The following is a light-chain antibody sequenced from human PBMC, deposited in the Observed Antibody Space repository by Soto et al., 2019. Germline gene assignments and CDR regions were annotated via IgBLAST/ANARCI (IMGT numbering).Light chain of an antibody. CDR3: QFYGDPSKT. V-gene: IGKV3-20*01. CDR1: QSVSSSY. Sequence: EIVLTQSPGTLSLSPVERATLSCMASQSVSSSYLAWYQQKPGQAPRLLIYGASSRATGVPDRFTGSGSGTDFTLTISRLEPEDFAVYYCQFYGDPSKTFGQGTKVDIK. J-gene: IGKJ1*01. CDR2: GAS.